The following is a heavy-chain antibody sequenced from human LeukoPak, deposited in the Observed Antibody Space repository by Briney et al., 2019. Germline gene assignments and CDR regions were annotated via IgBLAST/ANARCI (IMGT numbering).Heavy chain of an antibody. D-gene: IGHD4-17*01. CDR3: ARLNGDYALGY. V-gene: IGHV4-4*07. Sequence: PSETLSLTCTVSGGSTSSYYWSWIRQPPGKGLEWIGRVFTSGIISGNTNYNPSLKSRVTMSVDTSKNQFSLKLSSVTAADTAVYYCARLNGDYALGYWGQGTLVTVSS. J-gene: IGHJ4*02. CDR2: VFTSGIISGNT. CDR1: GGSTSSYY.